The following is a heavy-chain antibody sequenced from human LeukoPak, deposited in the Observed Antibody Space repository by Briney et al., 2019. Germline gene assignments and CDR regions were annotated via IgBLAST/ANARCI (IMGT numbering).Heavy chain of an antibody. Sequence: ASVKVSCKASGYTFTSYAMHWVRQAPGQRLEWMGWINAGNGNTKYSQKFQGRVTITRDTSASAAYMELSSLRSEDTAVYYCARDLGRYFDWLTFDYWGQGTLVTVSS. CDR2: INAGNGNT. CDR1: GYTFTSYA. D-gene: IGHD3-9*01. J-gene: IGHJ4*02. V-gene: IGHV1-3*01. CDR3: ARDLGRYFDWLTFDY.